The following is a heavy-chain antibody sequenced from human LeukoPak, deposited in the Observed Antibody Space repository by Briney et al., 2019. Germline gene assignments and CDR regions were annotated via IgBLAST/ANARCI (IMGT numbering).Heavy chain of an antibody. Sequence: GGSLRLSCAASGFTFSSYSMNWVRQAPGKGLEWVSYISSSSSTIYYADSVKGRFTISRDNAKNTLYLQMNSLRAEDTAVYYCAKDRGSYGSGSYENWGQGTLVTVSS. V-gene: IGHV3-48*04. CDR1: GFTFSSYS. J-gene: IGHJ4*02. CDR2: ISSSSSTI. CDR3: AKDRGSYGSGSYEN. D-gene: IGHD3-10*01.